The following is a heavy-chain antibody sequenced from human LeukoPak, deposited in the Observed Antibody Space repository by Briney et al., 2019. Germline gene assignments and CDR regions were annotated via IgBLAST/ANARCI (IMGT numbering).Heavy chain of an antibody. CDR1: GGSISSSSYS. V-gene: IGHV4-39*01. Sequence: SETLSLTCTVSGGSISSSSYSWGWIRQPPGKGLEWIGSIYYSGSTYYNPSLKSRVTISVDTSKNQFSLKLSSVTAADTAVYYCARHSPLTTTPFDYWGQGALVTVSS. CDR3: ARHSPLTTTPFDY. D-gene: IGHD4-17*01. CDR2: IYYSGST. J-gene: IGHJ4*02.